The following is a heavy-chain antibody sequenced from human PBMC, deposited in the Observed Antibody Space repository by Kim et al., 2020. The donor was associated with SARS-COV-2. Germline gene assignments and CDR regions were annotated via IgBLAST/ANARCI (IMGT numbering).Heavy chain of an antibody. D-gene: IGHD3-10*01. J-gene: IGHJ5*02. V-gene: IGHV1-69*02. Sequence: YAQKFQGRVTITADKSTSTAYMELSSLRSEDTAVYYCARILRGSDNWFDPWGQGTLVTVSS. CDR3: ARILRGSDNWFDP.